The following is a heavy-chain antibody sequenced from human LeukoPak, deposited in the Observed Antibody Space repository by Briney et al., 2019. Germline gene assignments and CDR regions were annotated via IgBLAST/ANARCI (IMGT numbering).Heavy chain of an antibody. CDR2: IGSSGSTI. V-gene: IGHV3-48*03. J-gene: IGHJ4*02. Sequence: QPGGSLRLSCAASGFTFSSYEMNWVRQAPGKGLEWVSYIGSSGSTIYYADSVKGRFTISRDNAKNSLYLQMNSLRAEDTAVYYCARGARPYGSGNYYTEYYFGYWGQGTLVTVSS. D-gene: IGHD3-10*01. CDR1: GFTFSSYE. CDR3: ARGARPYGSGNYYTEYYFGY.